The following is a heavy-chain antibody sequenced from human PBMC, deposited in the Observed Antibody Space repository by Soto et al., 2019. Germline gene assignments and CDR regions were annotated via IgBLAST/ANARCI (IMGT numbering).Heavy chain of an antibody. V-gene: IGHV3-23*01. Sequence: EVQLLESGGGLVQPGGSLRLSCAASGFTFNNYAMRWVRQAPGKGLEWVSGISGGGDSTYYADSVKGRFTISRDNSKNTLYLQMNSLRADDTAVYYCAKVGYDSTFCYFDYWGQGTLFTVSS. D-gene: IGHD3-22*01. CDR2: ISGGGDST. CDR3: AKVGYDSTFCYFDY. J-gene: IGHJ4*02. CDR1: GFTFNNYA.